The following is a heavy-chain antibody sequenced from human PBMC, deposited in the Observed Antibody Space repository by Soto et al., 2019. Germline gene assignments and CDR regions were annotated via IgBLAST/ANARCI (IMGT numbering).Heavy chain of an antibody. CDR1: SWSFSGYY. CDR3: ARAPKVSGSSQTRPDF. D-gene: IGHD6-6*01. J-gene: IGHJ4*02. V-gene: IGHV4-34*01. Sequence: SETLSLTCAIYSWSFSGYYLSWIRQPPGKGLEWIGEISQSGNTNYSPSLKSRVSISIDTSKKQFSLNLASVSAADTAVYYCARAPKVSGSSQTRPDFWGQGTLVTVSS. CDR2: ISQSGNT.